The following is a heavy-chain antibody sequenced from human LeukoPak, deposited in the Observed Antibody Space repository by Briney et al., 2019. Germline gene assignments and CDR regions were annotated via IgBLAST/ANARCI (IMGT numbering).Heavy chain of an antibody. Sequence: SETLSLTCAVSGYSISSGYYWGWIRPPPGKGLEWIGSIYHSGITYYNPSLKSRVTISVDTSKNQFSLELRSVPAADTAVYYCARDPLHIVVVTAKPSNWFDSWGQGTLVTVSS. CDR1: GYSISSGYY. D-gene: IGHD2-21*02. V-gene: IGHV4-38-2*02. J-gene: IGHJ5*01. CDR3: ARDPLHIVVVTAKPSNWFDS. CDR2: IYHSGIT.